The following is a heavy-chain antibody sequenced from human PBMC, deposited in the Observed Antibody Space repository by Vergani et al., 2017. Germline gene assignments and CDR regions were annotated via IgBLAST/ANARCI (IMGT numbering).Heavy chain of an antibody. J-gene: IGHJ6*02. Sequence: QVQLVQSGAEVKKPGSSVKVSCKASGGTFSSYAISWVRQAPGQGLEWMGRIIPIFGTANYAQKFQGRVTITADESTSTAYMEMSSLRSEDTAVYYCARAGYCSSTSCPALSPYGMDVWGQGTTVTVSS. D-gene: IGHD2-2*01. CDR3: ARAGYCSSTSCPALSPYGMDV. CDR2: IIPIFGTA. CDR1: GGTFSSYA. V-gene: IGHV1-69*13.